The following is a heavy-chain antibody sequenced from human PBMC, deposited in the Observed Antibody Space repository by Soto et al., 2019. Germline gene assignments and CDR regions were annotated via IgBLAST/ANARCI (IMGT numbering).Heavy chain of an antibody. CDR2: ISYDGSNK. J-gene: IGHJ4*02. CDR3: AKSKVASFRTPDY. D-gene: IGHD5-12*01. CDR1: GFTFSSSG. V-gene: IGHV3-30*18. Sequence: QVQLVESGGGVVQSGKSLRLSCAASGFTFSSSGMHWVRQAPGKGLEWVAVISYDGSNKYYGDSVKGRFTISRDNSKNTLYLQVNSLRAEDTAVYYCAKSKVASFRTPDYWGQGTLVTVSS.